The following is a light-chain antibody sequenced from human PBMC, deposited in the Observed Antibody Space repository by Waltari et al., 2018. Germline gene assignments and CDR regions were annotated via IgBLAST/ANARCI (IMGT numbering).Light chain of an antibody. CDR1: SSDAGSNNL. CDR2: EAT. V-gene: IGLV2-14*02. Sequence: QSALTQPASVSGSPGQSITISRTGTSSDAGSNNLVPWYQQHPGQAPKLIIYEATKRTSGVSNRFSGSKSGNTASLTISGLQAEDEGDYYCCSYTNTHVVFGGGTKLTVL. J-gene: IGLJ2*01. CDR3: CSYTNTHVV.